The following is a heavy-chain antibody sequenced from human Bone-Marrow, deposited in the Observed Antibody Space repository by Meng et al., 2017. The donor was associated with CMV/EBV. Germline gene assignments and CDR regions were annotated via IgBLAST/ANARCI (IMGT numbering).Heavy chain of an antibody. V-gene: IGHV1-8*01. Sequence: ASVKVSCKASGYTFTSYDINWVRQATGQGLEWMGWMNPNSGNTGYAQKFQGRVTMTRNTSISTAYMELSSLRSEDTAVYYCARAATIFGVVITPPMYWGQGTLVTVSS. CDR1: GYTFTSYD. D-gene: IGHD3-3*01. CDR2: MNPNSGNT. CDR3: ARAATIFGVVITPPMY. J-gene: IGHJ4*02.